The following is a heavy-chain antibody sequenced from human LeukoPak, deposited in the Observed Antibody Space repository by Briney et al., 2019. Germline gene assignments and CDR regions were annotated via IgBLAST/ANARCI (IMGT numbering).Heavy chain of an antibody. CDR1: GFTFSSYG. V-gene: IGHV3-33*01. Sequence: GGSLRLSCAASGFTFSSYGMHWVRQAPGKGLEWVAVIWYDGSNKYYGDSVKGRFTISRDNSKKTLYLQMNSLRVEDTAVYYCARETYQLYDSSGLTPDAFDIWGQGTMVTVSS. D-gene: IGHD3-22*01. CDR3: ARETYQLYDSSGLTPDAFDI. CDR2: IWYDGSNK. J-gene: IGHJ3*02.